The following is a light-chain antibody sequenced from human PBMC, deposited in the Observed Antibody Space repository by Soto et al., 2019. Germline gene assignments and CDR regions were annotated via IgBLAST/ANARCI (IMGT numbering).Light chain of an antibody. V-gene: IGKV3-15*01. CDR3: QQYSIWRT. Sequence: EFVLTQSPATLSLAPGERVTLSCRASESVNTNLAWYQQKAGQAPRLLIYGASTRATGIPARFSGSGSGTEFTLTISSLQSEDFAVYYCQQYSIWRTCGQGTKV. CDR1: ESVNTN. CDR2: GAS. J-gene: IGKJ1*01.